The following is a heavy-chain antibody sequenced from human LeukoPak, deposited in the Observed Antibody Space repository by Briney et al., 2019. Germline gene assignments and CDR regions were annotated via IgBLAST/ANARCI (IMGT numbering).Heavy chain of an antibody. CDR3: ARGGIAARRPTIYYYYYYMDV. CDR1: GGSISSYY. CDR2: IYYSGST. V-gene: IGHV4-59*01. J-gene: IGHJ6*03. Sequence: SETLSLTCTVSGGSISSYYWSRIRQPPGKGLEWIGYIYYSGSTNYNPSLKSRVTISVDTSKNQFSLKLSSVTAADTAVYYCARGGIAARRPTIYYYYYYMDVWGKGTTVTVSS. D-gene: IGHD6-6*01.